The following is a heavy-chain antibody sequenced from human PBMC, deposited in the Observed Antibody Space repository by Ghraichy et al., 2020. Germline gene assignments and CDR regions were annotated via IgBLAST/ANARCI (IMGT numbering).Heavy chain of an antibody. CDR1: GFTFSSYA. V-gene: IGHV3-23*01. J-gene: IGHJ5*02. CDR2: ISGSGGST. CDR3: AKKDRYCSGGSCSNWFDP. Sequence: GGSLRLSCAASGFTFSSYAMSWVRQAPGKGLEWVSAISGSGGSTYYADSVKGRFTISRDNSKNTLYLQMNSLRAEDTAVYYCAKKDRYCSGGSCSNWFDPWGQGTLVTVSS. D-gene: IGHD2-15*01.